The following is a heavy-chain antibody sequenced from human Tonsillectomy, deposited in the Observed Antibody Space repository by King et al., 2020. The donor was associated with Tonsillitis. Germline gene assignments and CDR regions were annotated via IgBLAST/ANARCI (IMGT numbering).Heavy chain of an antibody. Sequence: QLVQSGGGLVKPGGSLRLSCAASGCNFSSYSMNWVRQAPGKGLEWVSSISSSSSYIYYADSVKGRFTITRDNAKNSLYLQMNSLRAEDTAVYYCACGLFAVAGTPTDYWGQGTLVTVSS. J-gene: IGHJ4*02. D-gene: IGHD6-19*01. V-gene: IGHV3-21*01. CDR1: GCNFSSYS. CDR2: ISSSSSYI. CDR3: ACGLFAVAGTPTDY.